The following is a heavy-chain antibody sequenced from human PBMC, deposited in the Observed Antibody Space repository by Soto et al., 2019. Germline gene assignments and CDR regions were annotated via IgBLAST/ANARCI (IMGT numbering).Heavy chain of an antibody. D-gene: IGHD2-2*01. V-gene: IGHV4-34*01. CDR3: ARGVSQDIVVVPAAISPGIYYFAY. CDR2: INHSGST. Sequence: QVQLQQWGAGLLKPSETLSLTCAVYGGSFSGYYWGWIRQPPGKGREGIGEINHSGSTNYNPSLKSRVTISVDTSKNQFSLKLSSVTAADTAVYYCARGVSQDIVVVPAAISPGIYYFAYWGQGTLVTVSS. CDR1: GGSFSGYY. J-gene: IGHJ4*02.